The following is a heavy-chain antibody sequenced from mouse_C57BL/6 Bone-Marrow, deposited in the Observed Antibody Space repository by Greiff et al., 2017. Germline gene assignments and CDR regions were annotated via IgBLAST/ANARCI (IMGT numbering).Heavy chain of an antibody. CDR2: ILPGSGST. CDR1: GYTFTGYW. V-gene: IGHV1-9*01. CDR3: ARKGLRLLSEDWFAY. Sequence: QVQLQQSGAELMKPGASVKLSCKATGYTFTGYWIEWVKQRPGHGLEWIGEILPGSGSTNYNEKFKGKATFTADTSSKTAYVQLSSLTTEDSAIYYCARKGLRLLSEDWFAYWGQGTLVTVSA. D-gene: IGHD2-10*01. J-gene: IGHJ3*01.